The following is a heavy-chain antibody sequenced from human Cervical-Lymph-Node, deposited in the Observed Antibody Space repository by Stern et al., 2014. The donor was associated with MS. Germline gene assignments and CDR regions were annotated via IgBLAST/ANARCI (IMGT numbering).Heavy chain of an antibody. D-gene: IGHD6-19*01. CDR2: VKQDGSEK. J-gene: IGHJ4*02. CDR3: ARGAAVGF. V-gene: IGHV3-7*01. Sequence: EVHLVESGGGLVQPGGSLRLSCAASGFTFSNYWMNWVRQAPGKGLEWVASVKQDGSEKYYVDSVKGRFTISRDNAKNSLYLQMNSLRVEDTAVYYCARGAAVGFWGQGTLVTVSS. CDR1: GFTFSNYW.